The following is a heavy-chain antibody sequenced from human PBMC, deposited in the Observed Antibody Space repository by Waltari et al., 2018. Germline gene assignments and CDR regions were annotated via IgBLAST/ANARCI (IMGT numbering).Heavy chain of an antibody. V-gene: IGHV4-39*01. J-gene: IGHJ1*01. D-gene: IGHD4-17*01. CDR3: GRIAFGDDGGYFQY. CDR2: MQYRGCH. CDR1: GGSITTNYN. Sequence: QLQLQESGPGLVRPSETLSLTCTVSGGSITTNYNWAWIRQPPGKGLEWMGNMQYRGCHFYNPSLMSRVTISLDTSKNQCSLTLTSVDAADTAVYFCGRIAFGDDGGYFQYWGQGTLVTVSS.